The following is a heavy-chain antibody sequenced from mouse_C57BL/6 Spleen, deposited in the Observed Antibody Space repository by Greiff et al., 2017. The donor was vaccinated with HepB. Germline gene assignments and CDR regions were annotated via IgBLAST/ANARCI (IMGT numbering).Heavy chain of an antibody. V-gene: IGHV1-19*01. D-gene: IGHD2-4*01. Sequence: VQLQQSGPVLVKPGASVKMSCKASGYTFTDYYMNWVKQSHGKSLEWIGVINPYNGGTSYNQKFKGKATLTVDKSSSTAYMELNSLTSEDSAVYYCASGLRYAMDYWGQGTSVTVSS. CDR2: INPYNGGT. J-gene: IGHJ4*01. CDR1: GYTFTDYY. CDR3: ASGLRYAMDY.